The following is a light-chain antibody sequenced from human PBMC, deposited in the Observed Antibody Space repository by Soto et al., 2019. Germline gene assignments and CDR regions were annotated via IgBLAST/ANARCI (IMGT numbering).Light chain of an antibody. CDR1: TGAVTSGFY. CDR2: SIS. J-gene: IGLJ3*02. CDR3: LLYYGGAQFWV. V-gene: IGLV7-43*01. Sequence: QAVVTQEPSLTVSPGGTVTLTCASSTGAVTSGFYPNWFQQKPGQEPRALIYSISNKHSWTPARFSGSLLGGKAALTLSGAQPEDEAEYYCLLYYGGAQFWVFGGGTKVTVL.